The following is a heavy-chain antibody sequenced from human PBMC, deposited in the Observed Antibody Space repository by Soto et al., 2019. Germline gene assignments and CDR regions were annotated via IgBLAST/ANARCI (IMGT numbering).Heavy chain of an antibody. CDR3: ARHGPDIVATDY. J-gene: IGHJ4*02. Sequence: SETLSLTCTVSGGSISSSSYYWGWIRQPPGKGLEWIGSIYYSGSTYYNPSLKSRVTISVDTSKNQFSLKLSSVTAADTAVYYCARHGPDIVATDYWGQGTLVTVSS. D-gene: IGHD5-12*01. CDR2: IYYSGST. CDR1: GGSISSSSYY. V-gene: IGHV4-39*01.